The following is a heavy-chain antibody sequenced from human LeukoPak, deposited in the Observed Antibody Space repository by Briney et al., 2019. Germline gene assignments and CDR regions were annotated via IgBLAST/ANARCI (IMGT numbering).Heavy chain of an antibody. Sequence: GGSLRLSCVASGFTFSSYGMHWVRQAPGKGLEWVAFIRYDGSKKYYADSVKGRFTISRDNSKNTLFLQMNSLRAEDTAVYYCARYGYDFWSGFYAGAFDIWGQGTMVTVSS. J-gene: IGHJ3*02. CDR3: ARYGYDFWSGFYAGAFDI. V-gene: IGHV3-30*02. CDR2: IRYDGSKK. D-gene: IGHD3-3*01. CDR1: GFTFSSYG.